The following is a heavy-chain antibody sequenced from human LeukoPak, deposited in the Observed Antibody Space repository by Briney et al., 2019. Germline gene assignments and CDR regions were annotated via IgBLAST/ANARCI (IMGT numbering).Heavy chain of an antibody. J-gene: IGHJ4*02. CDR3: ARDAYAVVGTDY. CDR1: GYTFTGYY. CDR2: INPNSGGT. V-gene: IGHV1-2*02. D-gene: IGHD6-19*01. Sequence: ASVKVSCKASGYTFTGYYMHWVRQAPGQGLEWMGWINPNSGGTNYAQKFQGRVTMTRDTSISTAYMELSRLRSDDTALYYCARDAYAVVGTDYWGQGTLVTVSS.